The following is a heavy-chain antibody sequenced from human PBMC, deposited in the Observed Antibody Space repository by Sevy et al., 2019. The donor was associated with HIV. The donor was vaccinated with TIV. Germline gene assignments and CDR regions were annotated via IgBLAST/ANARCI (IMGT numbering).Heavy chain of an antibody. D-gene: IGHD2-15*01. V-gene: IGHV3-23*01. J-gene: IGHJ6*02. CDR3: AKGDRTFYGLDV. CDR1: GFTFSTYA. CDR2: MSGSGGST. Sequence: GGSLRLSCAASGFTFSTYAMSWVRQAPGKVLEWVSAMSGSGGSTYYADSVKGRFTISRDKSKNTLYLQMNSLRVADTAVYYCAKGDRTFYGLDVWGQGTTVTVSS.